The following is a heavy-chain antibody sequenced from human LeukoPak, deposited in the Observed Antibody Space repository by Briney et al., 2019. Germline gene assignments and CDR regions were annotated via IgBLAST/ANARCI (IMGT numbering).Heavy chain of an antibody. V-gene: IGHV3-48*04. CDR3: ARGSDFWSGYYSWNYFDY. Sequence: PGGSLRLSCAASGLTFSSYSMNWVRQAPGKGLEWVSYISSSSSTIYYADSVKGRFTISRDNAKNSLYLQMNSLRAEDTAGYYCARGSDFWSGYYSWNYFDYWGQGTLSPSPQ. D-gene: IGHD3-3*01. CDR2: ISSSSSTI. CDR1: GLTFSSYS. J-gene: IGHJ4*02.